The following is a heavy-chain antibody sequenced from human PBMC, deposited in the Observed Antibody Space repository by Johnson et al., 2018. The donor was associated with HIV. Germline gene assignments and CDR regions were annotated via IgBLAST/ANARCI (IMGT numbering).Heavy chain of an antibody. CDR1: GFTFDDYA. V-gene: IGHV3-9*01. CDR3: VRDYDLAARPVAFDI. D-gene: IGHD6-6*01. CDR2: ISSNSGSI. Sequence: VQLVESGGGLVQPGRSLRLSCAASGFTFDDYAMHWVRQAPGKGLEWVSGISSNSGSIAYADSVKGRFTISRDNAKNFPYLQVNSLRAEDTAVYYCVRDYDLAARPVAFDIWGQGTMVTVSS. J-gene: IGHJ3*02.